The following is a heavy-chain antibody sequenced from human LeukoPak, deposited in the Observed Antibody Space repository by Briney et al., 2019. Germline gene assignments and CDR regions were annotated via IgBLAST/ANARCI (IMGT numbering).Heavy chain of an antibody. CDR1: GGSISSSSYY. D-gene: IGHD3-3*01. J-gene: IGHJ4*02. V-gene: IGHV4-39*01. CDR3: ASQQFLEWFVDY. CDR2: IYYSGST. Sequence: SETLSLTCTVSGGSISSSSYYWGWIRQPPGKGLEWIGSIYYSGSTYYNPSLKSRVTISVDTSKNQFSLKLSSVTAADTPVYYCASQQFLEWFVDYWGQGTLVTVSS.